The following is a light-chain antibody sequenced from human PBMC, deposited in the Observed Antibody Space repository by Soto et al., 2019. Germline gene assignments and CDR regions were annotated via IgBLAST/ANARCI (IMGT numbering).Light chain of an antibody. J-gene: IGKJ4*01. CDR1: HTIATY. CDR2: GAS. CDR3: QQTFSPYVS. Sequence: IQMTQSPSSLSASVGDGVTLTCRASHTIATYLNWYQQKPGQVPEVLIYGASRLHVGVPSRFTGSGYGTDFTLTINNLQPEDFATYFCQQTFSPYVSFGGGTRVEI. V-gene: IGKV1-39*01.